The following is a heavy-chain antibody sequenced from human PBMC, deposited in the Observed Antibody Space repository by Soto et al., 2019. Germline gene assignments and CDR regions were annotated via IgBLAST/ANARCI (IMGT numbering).Heavy chain of an antibody. V-gene: IGHV4-34*01. CDR3: ARGRRGGYLRFDP. CDR1: GGSFSGYY. CDR2: INHSGST. Sequence: SETLSLTCAVYGGSFSGYYWSWIRQPPGKGLEWIGEINHSGSTNYNPSLKSRVTISVDTSKNQFSLKLSSVTAADTAVYYCARGRRGGYLRFDPWGQGTLVTVSS. J-gene: IGHJ5*02. D-gene: IGHD1-26*01.